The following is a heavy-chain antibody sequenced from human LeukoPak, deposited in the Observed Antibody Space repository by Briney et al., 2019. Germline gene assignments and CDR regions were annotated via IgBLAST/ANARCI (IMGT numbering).Heavy chain of an antibody. CDR1: GGSITSTNY. V-gene: IGHV4-4*02. CDR2: VNLQVST. Sequence: SETLSLTCGVSGGSITSTNYWTWVRQPPGKGLERIGEVNLQVSTHYNPTLMGRVAISVDLSENHISLPLTSVTAADTAVYYCAREGGPYRPLDYSGQGTLVTVSS. J-gene: IGHJ4*02. CDR3: AREGGPYRPLDY.